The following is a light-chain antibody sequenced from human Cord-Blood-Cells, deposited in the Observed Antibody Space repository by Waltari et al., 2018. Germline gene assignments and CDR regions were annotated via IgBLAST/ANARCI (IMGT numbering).Light chain of an antibody. V-gene: IGKV1-39*01. J-gene: IGKJ3*01. CDR3: QQSYSTPFT. CDR2: AAS. CDR1: QSISSY. Sequence: DIQMTQSPSSLSASVGDRVTITCRASQSISSYLNWYQQKPGKAPKLMIYAASSLQSGCPSTCSGIGSGTDFSLTISRLQPEDFATYYCQQSYSTPFTFGPETKVDIK.